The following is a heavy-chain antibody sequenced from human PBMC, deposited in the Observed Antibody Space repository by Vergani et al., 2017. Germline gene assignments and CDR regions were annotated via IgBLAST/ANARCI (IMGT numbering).Heavy chain of an antibody. D-gene: IGHD2-2*01. CDR3: ARERYCSSTSCLSDAFDI. CDR1: GFSFSSYA. CDR2: ISNSGRST. V-gene: IGHV3-23*05. Sequence: EVQLLESGGGLIQPGGSLRLSCAASGFSFSSYAMSWVRQAPGKGLQWVSGISNSGRSTFYADSVKGRFTISRDNSKNTLYLQMNSLRAEDTAVYYCARERYCSSTSCLSDAFDIWGQGTMVTVSS. J-gene: IGHJ3*02.